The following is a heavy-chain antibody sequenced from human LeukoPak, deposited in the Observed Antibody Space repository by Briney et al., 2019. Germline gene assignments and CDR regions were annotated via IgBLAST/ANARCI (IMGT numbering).Heavy chain of an antibody. CDR3: AKDSHYYSSGSYYNGPYFDY. Sequence: GGSLRLSCAASGFTFDDYAMHWVRQAPGKGLEWVSLISWDGRRTYYADSVKGRFTISRDNSKNSLYLQMNSLRAEDTALYYCAKDSHYYSSGSYYNGPYFDYWGQGTLVTVSS. CDR2: ISWDGRRT. D-gene: IGHD3-10*01. CDR1: GFTFDDYA. J-gene: IGHJ4*02. V-gene: IGHV3-43D*03.